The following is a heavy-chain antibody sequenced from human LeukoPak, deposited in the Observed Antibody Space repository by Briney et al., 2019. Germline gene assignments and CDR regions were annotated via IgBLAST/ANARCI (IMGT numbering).Heavy chain of an antibody. D-gene: IGHD2-8*02. V-gene: IGHV4-59*08. Sequence: SETLSLTCTVSGGSISSYYWSWIRQPPGKGLEWIGYIYYSGSTNYNPSLKSRVTISVDTSKNQFSLKLSSVTAADTAVYYCARRPMITRYRWDAFDIWGQGTTVTVSS. CDR2: IYYSGST. CDR3: ARRPMITRYRWDAFDI. J-gene: IGHJ3*02. CDR1: GGSISSYY.